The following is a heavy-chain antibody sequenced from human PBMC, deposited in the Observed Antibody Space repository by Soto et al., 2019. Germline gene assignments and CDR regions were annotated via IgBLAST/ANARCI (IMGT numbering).Heavy chain of an antibody. CDR1: GGSIYGSNW. Sequence: VQLRESGPGLVKPSGTLSLTCTVSGGSIYGSNWWTWVRQVPGKGLEWIGEIFRTGDTNYNPSLKSRVTISIDTSESQFSLKMTSVTAADTAVYYCAGDTVYYGMDAWGQGTTVSVS. CDR3: AGDTVYYGMDA. D-gene: IGHD3-10*01. J-gene: IGHJ6*02. CDR2: IFRTGDT. V-gene: IGHV4-4*02.